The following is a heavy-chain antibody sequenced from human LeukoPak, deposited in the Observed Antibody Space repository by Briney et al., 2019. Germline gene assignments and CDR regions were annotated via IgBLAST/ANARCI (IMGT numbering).Heavy chain of an antibody. D-gene: IGHD6-13*01. CDR2: IYTSGST. V-gene: IGHV4-4*09. J-gene: IGHJ5*02. CDR3: ARHAGSAAGTRPNWFDP. CDR1: GGSISSYY. Sequence: SETLSLTCTVSGGSISSYYWSWIRQPPGKGLEWIGYIYTSGSTNYNPSLKSRVSISVDTSKNQFSLKLSSLTAADTAVYYCARHAGSAAGTRPNWFDPWGQGTLVTVSS.